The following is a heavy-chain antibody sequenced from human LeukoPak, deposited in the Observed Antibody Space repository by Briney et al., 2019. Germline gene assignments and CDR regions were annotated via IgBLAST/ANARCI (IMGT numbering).Heavy chain of an antibody. CDR1: GFTFSSYW. V-gene: IGHV3-7*01. CDR3: AKHTAMVLRNWFDP. J-gene: IGHJ5*02. CDR2: IKQDGSEK. D-gene: IGHD5-18*01. Sequence: GGSLTLSCAASGFTFSSYWMSWVRQAPGKGLEWVANIKQDGSEKYYVDSVKGRFTISRDNAKNSLYLQMNSLRAEDTAVYYCAKHTAMVLRNWFDPWGQGTLVTVSS.